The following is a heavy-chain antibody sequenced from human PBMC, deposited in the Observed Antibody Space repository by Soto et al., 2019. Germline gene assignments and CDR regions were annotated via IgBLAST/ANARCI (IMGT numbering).Heavy chain of an antibody. J-gene: IGHJ6*02. CDR3: ARDLEWLVGNYFYYYGMDV. CDR1: GYTFTSYY. D-gene: IGHD6-19*01. CDR2: TNPSGGST. Sequence: QVQLVQSGAEVKKPGASVKVSCKASGYTFTSYYMHWVRQAPGQGLEWMGITNPSGGSTSYAQKFQGRVTMTRDTSTSTVYMELSSLRSEDTAVYYCARDLEWLVGNYFYYYGMDVWGQGTTVTVSS. V-gene: IGHV1-46*01.